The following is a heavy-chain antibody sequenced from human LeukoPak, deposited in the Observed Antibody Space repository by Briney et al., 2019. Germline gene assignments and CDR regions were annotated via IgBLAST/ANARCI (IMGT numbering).Heavy chain of an antibody. CDR1: GFSSTTYW. Sequence: GESLTISCRLSGFSSTTYWIAWVRQMPGKSLEWMGVIQPDDSDTTYSPSFQGQVSISADKSINTAFLQWSSLEASDTAMYYCARPLFSSNHKAFDLWGQGTLVTVSS. V-gene: IGHV5-51*01. CDR2: IQPDDSDT. D-gene: IGHD4-11*01. CDR3: ARPLFSSNHKAFDL. J-gene: IGHJ3*01.